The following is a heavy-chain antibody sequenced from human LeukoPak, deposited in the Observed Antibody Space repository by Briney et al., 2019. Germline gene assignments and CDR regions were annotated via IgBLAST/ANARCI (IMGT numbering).Heavy chain of an antibody. Sequence: SETLSLTCAVYGGSFSGYYWSWIRQPPGKGLEWIGYIYYSGSTNYNPSLKSRVTISVDTSKNQFSLKLSSVTAADTAVYYCARDAASVVSHYYMDVWGKGTTVSVSS. CDR1: GGSFSGYY. D-gene: IGHD4-23*01. V-gene: IGHV4-59*01. J-gene: IGHJ6*03. CDR3: ARDAASVVSHYYMDV. CDR2: IYYSGST.